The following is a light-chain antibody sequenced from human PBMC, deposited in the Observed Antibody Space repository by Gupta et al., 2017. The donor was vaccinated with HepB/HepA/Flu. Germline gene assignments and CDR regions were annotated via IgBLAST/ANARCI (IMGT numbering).Light chain of an antibody. V-gene: IGLV2-23*02. Sequence: QSALTQPASVSGSPGQSITISCTGTSSDIGTYDLVSWYQQHPGKAPKLMIYDVTKRPSGVSNRFSGSKSGNRASLTISGLQAEDEADYYCCAYGGSVSMGVFGGGTKLTVL. CDR1: SSDIGTYDL. CDR2: DVT. CDR3: CAYGGSVSMGV. J-gene: IGLJ3*02.